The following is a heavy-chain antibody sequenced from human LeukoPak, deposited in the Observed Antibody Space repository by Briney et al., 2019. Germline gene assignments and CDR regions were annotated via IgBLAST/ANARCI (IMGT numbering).Heavy chain of an antibody. CDR3: ARGYAAIPD. J-gene: IGHJ4*02. Sequence: PGESLRLSCAASGFTFSSYSMNWVRQAPGKGLEWVANIQDDGVEKNYVESVKGRFIISRDNAKDSLFLQMSSLRDEDTAPYYCARGYAAIPDWGQGTLVTVSS. V-gene: IGHV3-7*01. CDR2: IQDDGVEK. CDR1: GFTFSSYS. D-gene: IGHD2-15*01.